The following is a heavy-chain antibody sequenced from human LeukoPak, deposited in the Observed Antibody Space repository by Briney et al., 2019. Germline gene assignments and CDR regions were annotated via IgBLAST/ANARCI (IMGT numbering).Heavy chain of an antibody. CDR3: ARTTNSYYYYYYIDV. CDR2: INPSGGST. D-gene: IGHD2-8*01. J-gene: IGHJ6*03. V-gene: IGHV1-46*01. CDR1: GYTFTSYY. Sequence: ASVKVSCKASGYTFTSYYMHWVRQAPGQGLEWMGIINPSGGSTSYAQKLQGRVTMTTDTSTSTAYMELRSLRSDDTAVYYCARTTNSYYYYYYIDVWGTGTTVTVSS.